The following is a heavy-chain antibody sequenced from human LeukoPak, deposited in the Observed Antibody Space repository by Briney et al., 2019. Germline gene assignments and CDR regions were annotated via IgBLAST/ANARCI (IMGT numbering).Heavy chain of an antibody. V-gene: IGHV3-43D*04. CDR1: GFTFDDYA. Sequence: PGGSLRLSCAASGFTFDDYAMHWVRQAPGKGLEWVSLISWDGGSTYYADSVKGRFTISRDNSKNSLYLQMNSLRAEDTALYYCAKSLCSGGSCYYYYMDVWGKGTTVTVSS. J-gene: IGHJ6*03. D-gene: IGHD2-15*01. CDR2: ISWDGGST. CDR3: AKSLCSGGSCYYYYMDV.